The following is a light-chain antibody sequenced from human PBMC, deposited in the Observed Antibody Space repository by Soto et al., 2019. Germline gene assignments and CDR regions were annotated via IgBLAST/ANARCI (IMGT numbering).Light chain of an antibody. V-gene: IGLV3-21*02. CDR2: DDV. CDR3: QVWDSGSDLYV. Sequence: SYVLTQPPSVSVAPGQTARITCGGTDIGSKNVHWYQQRPGQAPVLVVYDDVARPSGIPERFSGSNSGNTATLTLSRVEAGDEADYYCQVWDSGSDLYVFGSGTKLTVL. CDR1: DIGSKN. J-gene: IGLJ1*01.